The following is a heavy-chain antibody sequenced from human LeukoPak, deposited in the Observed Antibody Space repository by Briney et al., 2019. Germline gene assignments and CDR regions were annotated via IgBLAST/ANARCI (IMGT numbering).Heavy chain of an antibody. CDR2: ISWNSGSI. Sequence: GRSLRLSCAASGFTFDDYAMHWVRQAPGKGLEWVSGISWNSGSIGYADSVKGRFTISRDNSKNTLSLQMNSLRAEDTAVYYCAGDKTTTGWYEFDYWGQGTLVTVSS. CDR1: GFTFDDYA. V-gene: IGHV3-9*01. J-gene: IGHJ4*02. D-gene: IGHD6-19*01. CDR3: AGDKTTTGWYEFDY.